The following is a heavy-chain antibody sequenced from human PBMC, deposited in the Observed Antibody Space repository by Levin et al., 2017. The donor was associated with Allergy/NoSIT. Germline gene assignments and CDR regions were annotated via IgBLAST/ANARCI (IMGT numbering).Heavy chain of an antibody. CDR1: GFTFYNFA. CDR3: TGPYMKNLWRDLH. J-gene: IGHJ4*02. CDR2: IGPTGGHL. V-gene: IGHV3-23*01. Sequence: GESLKISCAASGFTFYNFALSWVRQAPGKGLEWVSAIGPTGGHLYYRDSVRGRFTISRDNSKNTLYLQMSGLSAEDTATYFCTGPYMKNLWRDLHWGRGALVIVSS. D-gene: IGHD3-3*01.